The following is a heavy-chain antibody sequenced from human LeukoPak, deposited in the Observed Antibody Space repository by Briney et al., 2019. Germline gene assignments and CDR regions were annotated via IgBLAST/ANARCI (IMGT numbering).Heavy chain of an antibody. D-gene: IGHD5-12*01. J-gene: IGHJ4*02. CDR1: GGSIGSSSSY. CDR2: IYYSGST. CDR3: ARVGYSGYDDRGSFDY. V-gene: IGHV4-39*07. Sequence: PSETLSLTCSVSGGSIGSSSSYWGWIRQPPGKGLEWIGSIYYSGSTYYNPSLKSRVTISVDTSKNQFFLKLSSVTAADTAVYYCARVGYSGYDDRGSFDYWGQGTLVTVSS.